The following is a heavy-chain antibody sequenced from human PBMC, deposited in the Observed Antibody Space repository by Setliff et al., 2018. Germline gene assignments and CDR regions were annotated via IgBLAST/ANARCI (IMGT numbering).Heavy chain of an antibody. CDR2: IYTSGST. J-gene: IGHJ4*02. V-gene: IGHV4-61*09. CDR1: GGSISSGSYY. D-gene: IGHD1-26*01. CDR3: ARERFGRTGGSYGAYYFDY. Sequence: SETLSLTCTVSGGSISSGSYYWTWIRQPAGKGLEWVGHIYTSGSTNYNPSLKSRVTISVDTSKNQFSLKLSSVTAADTAVYYCARERFGRTGGSYGAYYFDYWGQGTQVTVSS.